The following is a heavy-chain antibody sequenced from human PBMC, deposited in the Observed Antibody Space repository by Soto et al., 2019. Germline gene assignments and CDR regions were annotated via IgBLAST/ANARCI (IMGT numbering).Heavy chain of an antibody. J-gene: IGHJ4*02. CDR3: ARASEYGDYFDY. CDR2: IYYSGST. V-gene: IGHV4-30-4*01. D-gene: IGHD4-17*01. CDR1: GGSISSGDYY. Sequence: PSETLSLTCTVSGGSISSGDYYWSWIRQPPGKGLEWVGYIYYSGSTYYNPSLKSRVTISVDTSKNQFSLKLSSVTAADTAVYYCARASEYGDYFDYWGQGTLVTVSS.